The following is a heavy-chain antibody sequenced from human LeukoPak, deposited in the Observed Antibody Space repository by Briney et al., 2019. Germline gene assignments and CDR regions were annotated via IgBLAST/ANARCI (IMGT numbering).Heavy chain of an antibody. CDR2: IHPNSGGT. V-gene: IGHV1-2*02. CDR1: GYTLTGHY. Sequence: ASVKVSCKASGYTLTGHYMHWVRQAPGQGLEWMGWIHPNSGGTNYAQKFQGRVTMTRDTSSSTAYMELSRLRSDDTAVYYCARIDGTAPDYWGQGTLVTVSS. D-gene: IGHD5-24*01. J-gene: IGHJ4*02. CDR3: ARIDGTAPDY.